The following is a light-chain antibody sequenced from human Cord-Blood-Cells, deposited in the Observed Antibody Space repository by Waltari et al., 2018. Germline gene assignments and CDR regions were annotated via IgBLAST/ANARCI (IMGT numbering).Light chain of an antibody. CDR2: DVS. V-gene: IGLV2-14*03. CDR1: SSDVGGYKY. CDR3: SSYTSSSTYV. J-gene: IGLJ1*01. Sequence: QSALTQPASVSGSPGQSITIPCTGTSSDVGGYKYVSWYQQHPGKAPKLMIYDVSKLPSGVSTRFSGSKSGNTASLTISGLQAEDEADYYCSSYTSSSTYVFGTGTKVTVL.